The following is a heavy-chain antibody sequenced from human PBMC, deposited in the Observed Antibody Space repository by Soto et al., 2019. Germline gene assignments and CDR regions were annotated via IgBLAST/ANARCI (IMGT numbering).Heavy chain of an antibody. Sequence: QVQLVESGGGVVQPGRSLRLSCAASGFTFSSYGMHWVRQAPGKGLEWVAVIWYDGNNKYYADSVKGRFTISRDNSKNPLDVQVNSLRAEDTAVYYCARARDYFDTSGYYYYFDYWGQGTLVTVSS. V-gene: IGHV3-33*01. CDR1: GFTFSSYG. D-gene: IGHD3-22*01. CDR3: ARARDYFDTSGYYYYFDY. CDR2: IWYDGNNK. J-gene: IGHJ4*02.